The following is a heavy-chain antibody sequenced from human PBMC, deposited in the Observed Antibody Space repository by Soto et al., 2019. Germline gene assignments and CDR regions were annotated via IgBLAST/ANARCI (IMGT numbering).Heavy chain of an antibody. CDR3: AKVIIAVAGVSAFDI. CDR2: ISWNSGSI. Sequence: GGSLRLSCAASGFTFDDYAMHWVRQAPGKGLEWVSGISWNSGSIGYADSVKGRFTISRDNAKNSLYLQMNSLRAEDTALYYCAKVIIAVAGVSAFDIWGQGTMVTVSS. CDR1: GFTFDDYA. V-gene: IGHV3-9*01. D-gene: IGHD6-19*01. J-gene: IGHJ3*02.